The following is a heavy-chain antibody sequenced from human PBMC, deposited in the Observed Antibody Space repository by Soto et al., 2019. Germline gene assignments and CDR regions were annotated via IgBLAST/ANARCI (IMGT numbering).Heavy chain of an antibody. CDR1: GFSFSSYA. CDR3: AKDLWPERGSGSPLDY. J-gene: IGHJ4*02. Sequence: QVQLVESGGGVVQPGGSLRVSCAASGFSFSSYAMHWVRQAPGKVLERVAGITYDGSNKYYADSVKGRFTVSRDTSKNTLFLQMNSLRVEDTAVYHCAKDLWPERGSGSPLDYWGQGTLVTVSS. CDR2: ITYDGSNK. D-gene: IGHD6-19*01. V-gene: IGHV3-30*18.